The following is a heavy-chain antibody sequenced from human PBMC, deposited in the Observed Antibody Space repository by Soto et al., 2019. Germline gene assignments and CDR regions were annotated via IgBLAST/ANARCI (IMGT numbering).Heavy chain of an antibody. D-gene: IGHD3-10*01. V-gene: IGHV4-34*01. CDR1: GGSFSGYC. CDR3: ARGPRYYYGSGSYYNVYYYYGMDV. Sequence: SETLSLTCAVYGGSFSGYCWSWIRQPPGKGLEWIGEINHSGSTNYNPSLKSRVTIPVDTSKNQFSLKLSSVTAADTAVYYCARGPRYYYGSGSYYNVYYYYGMDVWGQGTTVTVSS. J-gene: IGHJ6*02. CDR2: INHSGST.